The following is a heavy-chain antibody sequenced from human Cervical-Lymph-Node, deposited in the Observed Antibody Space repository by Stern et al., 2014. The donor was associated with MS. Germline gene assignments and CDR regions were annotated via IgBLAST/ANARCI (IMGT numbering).Heavy chain of an antibody. D-gene: IGHD2/OR15-2a*01. CDR1: GYTFTKYA. CDR3: ARETFYDNIGQDF. CDR2: INTHTRNP. Sequence: VQLVESGSELKKPGASVKVSCKASGYTFTKYAINWVRQAPGQGLEWMGLINTHTRNPTYAQGFTRRFVFSLDTSVSTAYLQISSLEAEDTAVYYCARETFYDNIGQDFWGQGTLITVSS. V-gene: IGHV7-4-1*02. J-gene: IGHJ1*01.